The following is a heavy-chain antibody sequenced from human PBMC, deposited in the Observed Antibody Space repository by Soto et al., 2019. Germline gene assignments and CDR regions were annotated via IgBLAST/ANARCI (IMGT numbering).Heavy chain of an antibody. CDR3: ATVGYCSGGSCYTAKNWFDP. V-gene: IGHV1-24*01. Sequence: QVQLVQSGAEVKKPGASVKVSCKVSGYTLTELSMHWVRQAPGKGLEWMGGFDPEDGETIYAQKFQGRVTMTEDTSTDTAYMELSSLRSEDTAVYYCATVGYCSGGSCYTAKNWFDPWGQGTLVTVFS. D-gene: IGHD2-15*01. CDR1: GYTLTELS. J-gene: IGHJ5*02. CDR2: FDPEDGET.